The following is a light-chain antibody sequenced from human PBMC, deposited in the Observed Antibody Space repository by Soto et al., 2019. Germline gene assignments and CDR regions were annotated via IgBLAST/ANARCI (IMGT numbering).Light chain of an antibody. CDR1: QSVSSNY. V-gene: IGKV3-20*01. CDR3: QQYGNSPCT. CDR2: GVS. Sequence: EIVLTQSPGTLSLSPGERATLSCRAIQSVSSNYLAWYQQKPGQAPRLLIYGVSSRVTGIPDRFSGSGSGTDFTLTITRLELEDFAVYYCQQYGNSPCTFGQGTKVEIK. J-gene: IGKJ1*01.